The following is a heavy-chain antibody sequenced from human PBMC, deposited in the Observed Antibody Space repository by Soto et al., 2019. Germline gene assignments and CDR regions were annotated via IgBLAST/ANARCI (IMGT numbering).Heavy chain of an antibody. J-gene: IGHJ2*01. Sequence: GGSLRLSCAASGFTFSSCAMGWVCKAPGKGLEWVSYISSSSSTIYYADSVKGRFTISRDNAKNSLYVQMNSLRDEDTAVYYCARDLTTVTYWYFDLWGRGTLVTVSS. CDR2: ISSSSSTI. V-gene: IGHV3-48*02. D-gene: IGHD4-17*01. CDR3: ARDLTTVTYWYFDL. CDR1: GFTFSSCA.